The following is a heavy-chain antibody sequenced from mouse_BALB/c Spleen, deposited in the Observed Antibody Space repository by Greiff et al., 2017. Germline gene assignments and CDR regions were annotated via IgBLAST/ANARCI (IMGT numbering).Heavy chain of an antibody. V-gene: IGHV3-6*02. J-gene: IGHJ4*01. CDR2: ISYDGSN. D-gene: IGHD3-1*01. CDR1: GYSITSGYY. Sequence: EVHLVESGPGLVKPSQSLSLTCSVTGYSITSGYYWNWIRQFPGNKLEWMGYISYDGSNNYNPSLKNRISITRDTSKNQFFLKLNSVTTEDTATYSCARQLGLLYAMDYWGQGTSVTVSS. CDR3: ARQLGLLYAMDY.